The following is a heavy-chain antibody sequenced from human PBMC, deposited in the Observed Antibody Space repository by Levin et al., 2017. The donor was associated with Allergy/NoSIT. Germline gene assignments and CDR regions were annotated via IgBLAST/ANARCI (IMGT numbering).Heavy chain of an antibody. Sequence: SETLSLTCDVSGYSISSGYCWGWIRQPPGKGLECIGSIFHAGDTDYNPALKSRVTISVDTSKNQFSLRLHSVTAADTAGYDWARDATYSYGSFEHWGQGILVTVSS. CDR3: ARDATYSYGSFEH. D-gene: IGHD5-18*01. CDR1: GYSISSGYC. CDR2: IFHAGDT. J-gene: IGHJ4*02. V-gene: IGHV4-38-2*02.